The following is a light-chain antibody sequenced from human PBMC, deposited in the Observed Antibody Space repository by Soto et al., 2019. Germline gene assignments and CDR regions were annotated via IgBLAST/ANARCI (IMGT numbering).Light chain of an antibody. CDR3: QQYDNLRIT. Sequence: DIQMTQSPSSLSASVGDRVTITCQASQDISNYLNWYQQKPGKAPKLLIYDASNLETGVPSRFIGSGSGTDFTFTISSRQPEDIATYYCQQYDNLRITFGPGTKVDIK. V-gene: IGKV1-33*01. CDR1: QDISNY. CDR2: DAS. J-gene: IGKJ3*01.